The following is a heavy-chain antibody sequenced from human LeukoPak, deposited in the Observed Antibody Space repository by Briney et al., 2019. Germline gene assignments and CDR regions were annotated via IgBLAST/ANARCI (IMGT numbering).Heavy chain of an antibody. J-gene: IGHJ4*02. CDR1: EYTFTGYH. CDR3: ARERSLGMLDH. V-gene: IGHV1-2*02. D-gene: IGHD1-26*01. Sequence: ASVKVSCKASEYTFTGYHMHWVRQAPGQGLEWMGWINPNSGGTNYAQKFQGRVTMTRDTSISTAYMELSRLTSDDTAVYYCARERSLGMLDHWGQGTLVTVSS. CDR2: INPNSGGT.